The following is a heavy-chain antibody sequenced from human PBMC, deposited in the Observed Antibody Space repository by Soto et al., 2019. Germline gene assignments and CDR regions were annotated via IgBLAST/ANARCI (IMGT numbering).Heavy chain of an antibody. J-gene: IGHJ4*02. CDR2: IFPGGST. V-gene: IGHV3-66*01. CDR3: ARGLIGPDY. CDR1: GFTVSSNY. Sequence: GGSLRLSCAASGFTVSSNYMNWVRQAPGKGLEWVSVIFPGGSTYYADSVKGTFTISRDNAKNTVYLQMNSLRAEDTAVYYCARGLIGPDYWGQGTLVTVSS.